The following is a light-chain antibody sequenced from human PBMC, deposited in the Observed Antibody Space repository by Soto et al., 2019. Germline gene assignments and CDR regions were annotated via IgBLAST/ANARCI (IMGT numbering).Light chain of an antibody. V-gene: IGLV2-8*01. CDR2: EVS. CDR1: SSDVGGYNY. CDR3: SSYAGSNYV. Sequence: QSALTQPPSASGSPGQSVTISCTGTSSDVGGYNYVSWYQQHPGKAPKLIIYEVSQRPSGVPDRFSGSKSGNTASLTVSGLQAEDEADYYCSSYAGSNYVFGTGTQLTVL. J-gene: IGLJ1*01.